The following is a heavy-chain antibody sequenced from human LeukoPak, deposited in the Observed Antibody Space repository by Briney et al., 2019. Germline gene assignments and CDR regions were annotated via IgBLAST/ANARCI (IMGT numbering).Heavy chain of an antibody. V-gene: IGHV3-7*01. CDR2: MNQGGSER. J-gene: IGHJ4*02. CDR1: GFTFSYYW. D-gene: IGHD6-13*01. CDR3: ASLAAAHPDY. Sequence: GGSQRLSCAATGFTFSYYWMSWVRQAPGKGLEWVANMNQGGSERNYVDSVKGRFTISRDNAKNSLYLQMNSVRADDTAVYYCASLAAAHPDYWGQGILVTVSS.